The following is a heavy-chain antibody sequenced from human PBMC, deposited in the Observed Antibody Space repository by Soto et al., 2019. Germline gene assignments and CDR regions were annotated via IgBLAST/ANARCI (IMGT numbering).Heavy chain of an antibody. J-gene: IGHJ3*02. D-gene: IGHD1-26*01. CDR3: AKDDKYTGTKHAFDI. V-gene: IGHV3-23*01. CDR1: RVPLSRYA. CDR2: ISDSGGSA. Sequence: GGPLGLSCSASRVPLSRYAMSWVRQAPGKVLEWVSGISDSGGSAYYADSVKGRFTISRDNSKNTLYLQIHSLRAEDTAVYYCAKDDKYTGTKHAFDIWGPGTMVTGSS.